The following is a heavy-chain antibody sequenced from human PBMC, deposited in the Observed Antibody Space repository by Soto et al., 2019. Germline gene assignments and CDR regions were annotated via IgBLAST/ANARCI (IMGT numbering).Heavy chain of an antibody. J-gene: IGHJ6*02. CDR1: GFTFNSHG. Sequence: QVQLVEAGGGVVQPGRSLRLSCGASGFTFNSHGMHWVRQAPGKGLEWVAVISYEGSNNFYAESVKVRFTISRDNSKNTLYLQMNSLRREDTAVCYCARGAEYQLLSRDYFYGMDVWGQGTTVTVSS. D-gene: IGHD2-2*01. CDR2: ISYEGSNN. V-gene: IGHV3-30*03. CDR3: ARGAEYQLLSRDYFYGMDV.